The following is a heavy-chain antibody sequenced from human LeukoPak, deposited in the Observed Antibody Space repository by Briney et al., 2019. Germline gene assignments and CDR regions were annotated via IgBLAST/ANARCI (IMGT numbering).Heavy chain of an antibody. Sequence: ASETLSLXCAVSGYSISSGYYWGWIRQPPGKGLEWIGRIYHSGSTYYNPSLKSRVTISVDTSKNQFSLKLSSVTAADTAVYYCARHRGSSSSGYLFDYWGQGTLVTVSS. CDR2: IYHSGST. V-gene: IGHV4-38-2*01. CDR1: GYSISSGYY. CDR3: ARHRGSSSSGYLFDY. D-gene: IGHD6-6*01. J-gene: IGHJ4*02.